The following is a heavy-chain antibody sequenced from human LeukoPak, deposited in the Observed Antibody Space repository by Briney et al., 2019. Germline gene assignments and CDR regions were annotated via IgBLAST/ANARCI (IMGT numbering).Heavy chain of an antibody. V-gene: IGHV3-66*01. CDR1: GFTVSSNY. D-gene: IGHD3-22*01. Sequence: PGGSLRLSCAASGFTVSSNYMSWVRQAPGKGLEWDSVIYSGGSTYYADSVKGRFTISRDNSKSTLYLQMNSLRAEDTAVYYCARASNTLYYYDSSGYLDYWGQGTLVTVSS. CDR3: ARASNTLYYYDSSGYLDY. J-gene: IGHJ4*02. CDR2: IYSGGST.